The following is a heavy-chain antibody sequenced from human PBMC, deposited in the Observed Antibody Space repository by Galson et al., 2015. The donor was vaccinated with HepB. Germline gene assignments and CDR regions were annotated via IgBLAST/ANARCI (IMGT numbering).Heavy chain of an antibody. CDR2: IIPIFGTA. Sequence: SVKVSCKASGGTFSSYAISWVRQAPGLGLEWMGGIIPIFGTANYAQKFQGRVTITADESTSTAYMELSSLRSEDTAVYYCARARLRSTYYYYYMDVWGKGTTVTVSS. CDR3: ARARLRSTYYYYYMDV. V-gene: IGHV1-69*13. D-gene: IGHD4-17*01. CDR1: GGTFSSYA. J-gene: IGHJ6*03.